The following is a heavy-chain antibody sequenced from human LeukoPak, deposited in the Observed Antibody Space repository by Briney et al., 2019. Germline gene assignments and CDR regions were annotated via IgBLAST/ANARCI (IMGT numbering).Heavy chain of an antibody. V-gene: IGHV4-34*01. J-gene: IGHJ5*02. Sequence: SETLSLTCAVYGGSFSGYYWSWIRQPPGKGLEWIGEINHSGSTNYNPSLKSRVTISVDTSKNQFSLKLSSVTAADTAVYYCARAGFNYDWFDPWGQGTLVTVSS. CDR3: ARAGFNYDWFDP. D-gene: IGHD1-1*01. CDR2: INHSGST. CDR1: GGSFSGYY.